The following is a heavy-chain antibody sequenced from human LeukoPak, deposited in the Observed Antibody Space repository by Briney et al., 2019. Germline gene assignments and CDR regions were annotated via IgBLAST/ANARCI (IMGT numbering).Heavy chain of an antibody. D-gene: IGHD5-18*01. Sequence: PGGSLRLSCAASGFTFSSYGMHWVRQAPGKGLEWVAVISYDGSNKYYADSVKGRFTISRDNSKNTLYLQMNSLRAEDTAVYYCAKEKPRYSYGTGSFDYWGQGTLVTVSS. V-gene: IGHV3-30*18. CDR3: AKEKPRYSYGTGSFDY. CDR2: ISYDGSNK. CDR1: GFTFSSYG. J-gene: IGHJ4*02.